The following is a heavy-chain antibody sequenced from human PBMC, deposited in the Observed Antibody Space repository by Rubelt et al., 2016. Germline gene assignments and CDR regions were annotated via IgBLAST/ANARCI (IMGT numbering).Heavy chain of an antibody. J-gene: IGHJ6*02. CDR1: GDSITNYY. Sequence: QVQLQESGPGLVKPSETLSLTCGVFGDSITNYYWSWIRQPPGKGLEWIGHFSYSDGSVNYNPSLKSRVPMSVDVSKNQFSLKLGSVTAADTAVYFCARGPITMVRPNSYYYGVDVWGQGTTVTVSS. CDR2: FSYSDGSV. D-gene: IGHD3-10*01. CDR3: ARGPITMVRPNSYYYGVDV. V-gene: IGHV4-59*12.